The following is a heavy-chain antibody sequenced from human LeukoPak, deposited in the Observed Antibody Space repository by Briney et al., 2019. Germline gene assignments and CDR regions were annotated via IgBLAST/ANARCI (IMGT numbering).Heavy chain of an antibody. Sequence: ASVKVSCKASGYTFTIYYMHWVRQAPGQGLEWMGRINPNSGGTNYAQKFQGRVTMTRDTSISTAYMELSRLRSDDTAVYYCARELGYCSSTSCRPFDPWGQGTLVTVSS. CDR2: INPNSGGT. CDR3: ARELGYCSSTSCRPFDP. V-gene: IGHV1-2*06. CDR1: GYTFTIYY. J-gene: IGHJ5*02. D-gene: IGHD2-2*01.